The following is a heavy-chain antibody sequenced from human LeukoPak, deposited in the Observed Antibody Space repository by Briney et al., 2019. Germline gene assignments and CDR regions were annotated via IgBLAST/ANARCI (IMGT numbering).Heavy chain of an antibody. Sequence: GGSLRLSCAASGFTFSGYTMNWVRQAPGKGLEWVSAVSGSGGSTYYADSVKGRFTISRDNSKNTLYLQMNSLRVEDTAVYYCAPSLTRDGPGYWGQGTLVTVSS. CDR1: GFTFSGYT. D-gene: IGHD1-14*01. V-gene: IGHV3-23*01. J-gene: IGHJ4*02. CDR3: APSLTRDGPGY. CDR2: VSGSGGST.